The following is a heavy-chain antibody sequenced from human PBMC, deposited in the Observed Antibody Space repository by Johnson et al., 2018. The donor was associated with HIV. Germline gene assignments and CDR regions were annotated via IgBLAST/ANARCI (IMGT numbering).Heavy chain of an antibody. V-gene: IGHV3-66*03. D-gene: IGHD4-17*01. CDR2: IYSGGST. Sequence: MQLVESGGGLMKPGGSLRLSCAASGLTVSNIYMSWVRQAPGKGLEWVSVIYSGGSTYYADSVKGRFTISRDNSKNTLYLQMNSLRAEDTAVYYCARVRPNPTVTTRGAAFDIWGQGTKVTVSS. CDR3: ARVRPNPTVTTRGAAFDI. J-gene: IGHJ3*02. CDR1: GLTVSNIY.